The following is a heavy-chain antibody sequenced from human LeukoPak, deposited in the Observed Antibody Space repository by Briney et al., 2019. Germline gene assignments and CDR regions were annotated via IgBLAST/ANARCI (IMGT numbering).Heavy chain of an antibody. V-gene: IGHV1-18*01. Sequence: ASVNVSCKASGYTFTSYGISWVRQAPGQGLEWMGWISAYNGNTNYAQKLQARVTMTTDTSTSTAYVELRSLRCDDTAVYDCARAERGWSFNWFDPWGQGTLVTVSS. CDR2: ISAYNGNT. D-gene: IGHD6-19*01. CDR1: GYTFTSYG. J-gene: IGHJ5*02. CDR3: ARAERGWSFNWFDP.